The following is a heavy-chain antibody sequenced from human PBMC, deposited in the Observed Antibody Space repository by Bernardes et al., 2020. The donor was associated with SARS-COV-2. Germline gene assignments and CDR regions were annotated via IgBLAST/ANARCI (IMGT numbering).Heavy chain of an antibody. Sequence: SETLSLTCTVSGGSVSSGSYYWTWIRQPPGKGLEWIGYIYHSGSTNYNPSFKSRVTISVDTSKNQFSLKLSSVTAADTAVYYCARAFDYGFRGEFDYWGQGTLVTVSS. D-gene: IGHD3-10*01. CDR3: ARAFDYGFRGEFDY. J-gene: IGHJ4*02. CDR1: GGSVSSGSYY. V-gene: IGHV4-61*01. CDR2: IYHSGST.